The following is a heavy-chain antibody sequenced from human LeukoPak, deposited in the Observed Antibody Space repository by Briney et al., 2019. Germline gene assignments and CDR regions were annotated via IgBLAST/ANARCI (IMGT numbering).Heavy chain of an antibody. CDR1: GFTFTDHP. V-gene: IGHV3-69-1*01. Sequence: PGGSLRLSCVASGFTFTDHPMNWVRQAPGKGLEWISYIGGDGIAFYADSVKGRFTASKDDARKSMYLQMNSLRVEDTAVYYCAKDSANWAIDDWGQGTQVTVSS. D-gene: IGHD3-16*01. CDR3: AKDSANWAIDD. CDR2: IGGDGIA. J-gene: IGHJ4*02.